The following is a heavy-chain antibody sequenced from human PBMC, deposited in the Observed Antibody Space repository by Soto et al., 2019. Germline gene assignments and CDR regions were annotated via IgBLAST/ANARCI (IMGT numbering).Heavy chain of an antibody. J-gene: IGHJ4*02. CDR2: IYPADPNI. CDR3: ARNERFDRSASVDY. V-gene: IGHV5-51*01. D-gene: IGHD3-9*01. Sequence: PGESLKISCQGSGYSFTNYWVGWVRQVPGKGLEWMAVIYPADPNIKYSPSFRGQVTISADTSINTAYLQWSSLKASDTTIYYCARNERFDRSASVDYWGQGTLVTVSS. CDR1: GYSFTNYW.